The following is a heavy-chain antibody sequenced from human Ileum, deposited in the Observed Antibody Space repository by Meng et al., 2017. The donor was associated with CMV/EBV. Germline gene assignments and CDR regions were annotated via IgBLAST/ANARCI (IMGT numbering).Heavy chain of an antibody. CDR2: VYQSGTV. V-gene: IGHV4-4*02. J-gene: IGHJ4*02. Sequence: CAVSRGYIGTTNWWSWVRQPPGKGLEWIGEVYQSGTVNYNPSLASRVSLSVDKSKNQFSLNLTSVTAADTAVYYCARVMTSSSWIDFWGPGTLVTVSS. CDR1: RGYIGTTNW. CDR3: ARVMTSSSWIDF. D-gene: IGHD6-13*01.